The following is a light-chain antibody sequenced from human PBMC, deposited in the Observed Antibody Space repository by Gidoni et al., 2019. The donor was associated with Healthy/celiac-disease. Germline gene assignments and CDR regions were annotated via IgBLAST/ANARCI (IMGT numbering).Light chain of an antibody. Sequence: GDRVTITCRASQGISSALAWYQQKPGKAPKLLIYDASSLESGVPSRFSGSGSGTDFTLTISSLQPEDFATYYCQQFNSYPLTFXXXTKVEIK. CDR2: DAS. J-gene: IGKJ1*01. CDR1: QGISSA. CDR3: QQFNSYPLT. V-gene: IGKV1-13*02.